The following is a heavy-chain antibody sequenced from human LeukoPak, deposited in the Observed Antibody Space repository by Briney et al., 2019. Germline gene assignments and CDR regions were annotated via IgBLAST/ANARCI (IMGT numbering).Heavy chain of an antibody. CDR1: GYTFTSYG. D-gene: IGHD2-15*01. Sequence: ASVKVSCKASGYTFTSYGISWVRQAPGQGLEWMGWISAYNGNTNYAQKLQGRVTMTTDTSTSTAYMELRSLRSDDTAVYYCARRWKICSGGSFYDAFDIWGQGTMVTVSS. V-gene: IGHV1-18*01. J-gene: IGHJ3*02. CDR3: ARRWKICSGGSFYDAFDI. CDR2: ISAYNGNT.